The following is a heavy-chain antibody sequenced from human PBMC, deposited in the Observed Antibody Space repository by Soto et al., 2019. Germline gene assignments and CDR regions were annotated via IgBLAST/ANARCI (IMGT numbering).Heavy chain of an antibody. CDR2: ISSSGSTI. CDR3: ARDKGSGHNWNSGYGMDV. D-gene: IGHD1-7*01. CDR1: GFTFSSYE. J-gene: IGHJ6*02. V-gene: IGHV3-48*03. Sequence: PGGSLRLSRAASGFTFSSYEMNWVRQAPGKGLEWVSYISSSGSTIYYADSVKGRFTISRDNAKNSLYLQMNSLRAEDTAVYYCARDKGSGHNWNSGYGMDVWGQGTTVTVSS.